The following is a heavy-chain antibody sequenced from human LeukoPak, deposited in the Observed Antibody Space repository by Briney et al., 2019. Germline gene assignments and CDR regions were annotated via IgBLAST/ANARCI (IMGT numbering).Heavy chain of an antibody. V-gene: IGHV5-51*01. Sequence: GESLKISCQGSGYNFRISWVAWVRQTPGKGLEWMGIIFPADSSTRYSPSFQGQVTISADKSISTAYLHWSSLKASDSALYYCASRNSASYWYFDIWGRGTRVTVSS. CDR3: ASRNSASYWYFDI. J-gene: IGHJ2*01. CDR1: GYNFRISW. CDR2: IFPADSST. D-gene: IGHD3-16*01.